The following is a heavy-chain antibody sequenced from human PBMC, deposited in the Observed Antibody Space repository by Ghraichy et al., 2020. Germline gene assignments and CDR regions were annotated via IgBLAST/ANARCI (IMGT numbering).Heavy chain of an antibody. CDR2: IKQDGSEK. CDR3: ARDSMVNLFDY. Sequence: GESLNISCAASGFTFSSYWMSWVRQAPGKGLEWVANIKQDGSEKYYVDSVKGRFTISRDNAKNSLYLQMNSLRAEDTAVYYCARDSMVNLFDYWGQGTLVTVSS. J-gene: IGHJ4*02. V-gene: IGHV3-7*01. D-gene: IGHD2/OR15-2a*01. CDR1: GFTFSSYW.